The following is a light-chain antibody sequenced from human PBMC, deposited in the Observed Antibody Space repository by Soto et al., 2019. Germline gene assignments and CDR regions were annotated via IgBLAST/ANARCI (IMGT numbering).Light chain of an antibody. V-gene: IGLV2-14*01. CDR3: SSFTTTSSLVL. J-gene: IGLJ2*01. CDR1: SSDVGNYDY. Sequence: QSALTQPASVSGSPGQSITITCTGTSSDVGNYDYVSWYQQHPGKAPKLIIYDVSDRPSGVSDRFSGSKAGNTASLTISGLQAEDEADYYCSSFTTTSSLVLFGGGTKLTVL. CDR2: DVS.